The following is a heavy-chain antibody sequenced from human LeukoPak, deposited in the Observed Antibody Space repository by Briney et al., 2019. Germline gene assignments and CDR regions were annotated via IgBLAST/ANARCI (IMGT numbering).Heavy chain of an antibody. J-gene: IGHJ4*02. CDR3: VYCSGGSCYSFDY. CDR2: IIPIFGTA. V-gene: IGHV1-69*06. Sequence: SVKVSCKASGGTFSSYAISWVRQAPGQGLEWMGGIIPIFGTANYAQKFQGRVTITADKSTSTAYMELSSLRSEDTAVYYCVYCSGGSCYSFDYWGQGTLVTVSS. CDR1: GGTFSSYA. D-gene: IGHD2-15*01.